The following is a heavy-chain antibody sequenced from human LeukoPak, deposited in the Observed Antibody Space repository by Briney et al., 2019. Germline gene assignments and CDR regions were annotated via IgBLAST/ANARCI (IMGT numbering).Heavy chain of an antibody. Sequence: PSETLSLTCTVSGGSISSGDYYWSWIRQPPGKGREWIGYIYYSGSTYYNPSLKSRVTISVDTSKNQFSLKLGSVTAADTAVYYCARVAVGHSSGYYYPYYYYYYMDVWGKGTTVTVSS. CDR3: ARVAVGHSSGYYYPYYYYYYMDV. CDR1: GGSISSGDYY. J-gene: IGHJ6*03. V-gene: IGHV4-30-4*08. CDR2: IYYSGST. D-gene: IGHD3-22*01.